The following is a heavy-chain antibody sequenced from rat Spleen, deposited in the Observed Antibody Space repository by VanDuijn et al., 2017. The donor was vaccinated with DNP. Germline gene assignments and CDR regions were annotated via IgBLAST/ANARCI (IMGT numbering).Heavy chain of an antibody. Sequence: EVQLVESGGGLVQPGRSLKLSCAASGFTFSDYYMAWVRQAPMKGLEWVAYNNYDGRGTYNGDSVKGRFTISRDNAKSTLYLQMNSLRSEDMATYYCARHRYNSYYAMDAWGQGTSVTVSS. CDR1: GFTFSDYY. J-gene: IGHJ4*01. D-gene: IGHD1-5*01. CDR3: ARHRYNSYYAMDA. CDR2: NNYDGRGT. V-gene: IGHV5-22*01.